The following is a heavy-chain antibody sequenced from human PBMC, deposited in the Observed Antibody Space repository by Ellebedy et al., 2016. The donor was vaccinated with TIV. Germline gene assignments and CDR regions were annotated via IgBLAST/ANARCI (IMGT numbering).Heavy chain of an antibody. CDR1: GFTFSSYV. J-gene: IGHJ4*02. V-gene: IGHV3-30*18. CDR3: ANLDQGLTDSSGLDY. CDR2: ISYHGSNQ. D-gene: IGHD1-20*01. Sequence: PGGSLRLSCAASGFTFSSYVMHWIRQAPGKGLEWVAVISYHGSNQYYADSVKGRFTIARDNSKNTLYLQMTSLRAEDTAVYYCANLDQGLTDSSGLDYWGQGTLVTVSS.